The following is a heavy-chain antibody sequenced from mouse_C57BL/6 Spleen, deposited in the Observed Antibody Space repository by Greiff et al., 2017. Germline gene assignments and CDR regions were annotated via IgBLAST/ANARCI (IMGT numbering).Heavy chain of an antibody. V-gene: IGHV6-3*01. D-gene: IGHD1-1*01. CDR1: GFTFSNYW. Sequence: EVKLEESGGGLVQPGGSMKLSCVASGFTFSNYWMNWVRQSPEKGLEWVAQIRLKSDNYATHYAESVKGRFTISRDDSKSSVYLQMNNLRAEDTGMYYCTPITTVVAFDYWGQGTTLTVSS. J-gene: IGHJ2*01. CDR2: IRLKSDNYAT. CDR3: TPITTVVAFDY.